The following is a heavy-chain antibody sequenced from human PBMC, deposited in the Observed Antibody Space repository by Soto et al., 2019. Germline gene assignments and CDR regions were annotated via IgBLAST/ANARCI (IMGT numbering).Heavy chain of an antibody. J-gene: IGHJ3*02. D-gene: IGHD3-10*01. CDR2: SNKIRGHT. CDR3: AKGRYGESRYRPDAFDI. V-gene: IGHV3-11*05. Sequence: QVQLVESGGGLVQPGGSLRLSCAASGFTLSDYYMSWIRQAPGKGLEWVSFSNKIRGHTNYADSVKGRFTISRDSARNSLYLQMNTLRVEDTAVYYCAKGRYGESRYRPDAFDIWGQGTLVTVSS. CDR1: GFTLSDYY.